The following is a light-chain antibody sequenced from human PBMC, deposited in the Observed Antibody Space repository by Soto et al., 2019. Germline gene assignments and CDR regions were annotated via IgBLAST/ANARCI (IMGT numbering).Light chain of an antibody. J-gene: IGLJ2*01. CDR3: SSYTSASTPLV. CDR1: GSDVGGYNY. Sequence: QSALTQPAAVSGSPGQSITISCTGTGSDVGGYNYVSLYQQHPGKAPKVMIYDVSNRTSGVSNRFSGSKSGNTASLTISGLQAEDEADYYCSSYTSASTPLVFGGGTKLTVL. CDR2: DVS. V-gene: IGLV2-14*01.